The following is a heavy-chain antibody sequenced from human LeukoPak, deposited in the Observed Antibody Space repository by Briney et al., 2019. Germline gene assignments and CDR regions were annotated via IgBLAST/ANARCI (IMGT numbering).Heavy chain of an antibody. J-gene: IGHJ6*03. CDR3: ARLKGDSSGYYYVGYYYYYMDV. D-gene: IGHD3-22*01. CDR1: GFTFSSYS. Sequence: GGSLRLSCAASGFTFSSYSMNWVRQAPGKGLEWVSYISSSSGTIYYADSVKGRFTISRDNAKNSLYLQMNSLRAEDTAVYYCARLKGDSSGYYYVGYYYYYMDVWGKGTTVTVSS. CDR2: ISSSSGTI. V-gene: IGHV3-48*04.